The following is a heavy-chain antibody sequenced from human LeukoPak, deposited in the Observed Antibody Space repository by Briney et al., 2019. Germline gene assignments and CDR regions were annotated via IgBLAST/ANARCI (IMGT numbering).Heavy chain of an antibody. V-gene: IGHV3-7*01. J-gene: IGHJ4*02. D-gene: IGHD2-15*01. CDR2: MKQDGSEK. CDR3: ARARRYLGYCSGGSCYGYFDY. CDR1: GFTFSSYW. Sequence: GGSLRLSCAASGFTFSSYWMSWVRQAPGKGLEWVANMKQDGSEKYYVDSVKGRFTISRDNAKNSLYLQMNSLRAEDTAVYYCARARRYLGYCSGGSCYGYFDYWGQGTLVTVSS.